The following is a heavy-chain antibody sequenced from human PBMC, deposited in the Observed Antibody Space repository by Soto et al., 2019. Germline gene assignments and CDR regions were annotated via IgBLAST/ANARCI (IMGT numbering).Heavy chain of an antibody. CDR1: GGSISSGGYY. CDR3: ARDQRYYYGSGSYDYYGMDV. D-gene: IGHD3-10*01. Sequence: NPSETLSLTCTVSGGSISSGGYYWSWICQHPGKGLEWIGYIYYSGSTYYSPSLKSRVTISVDTSKNQFSLKLSSVTAADTAVYYCARDQRYYYGSGSYDYYGMDVWGQGTTVTVSS. V-gene: IGHV4-31*03. J-gene: IGHJ6*02. CDR2: IYYSGST.